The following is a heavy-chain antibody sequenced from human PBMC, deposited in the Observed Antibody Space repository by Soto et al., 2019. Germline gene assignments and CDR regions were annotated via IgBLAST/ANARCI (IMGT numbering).Heavy chain of an antibody. Sequence: PGGSLRLSCAASGFTFGSYAMSWVRQAPGKGLEWVSAISGSGGSTYYADSVKGRFTISRDNSKNTLYLQMNSLRAEDTAVYYCAKNPYYDILTGYPNSEFDYWGQGTLVTVSS. D-gene: IGHD3-9*01. CDR2: ISGSGGST. V-gene: IGHV3-23*01. CDR1: GFTFGSYA. J-gene: IGHJ4*02. CDR3: AKNPYYDILTGYPNSEFDY.